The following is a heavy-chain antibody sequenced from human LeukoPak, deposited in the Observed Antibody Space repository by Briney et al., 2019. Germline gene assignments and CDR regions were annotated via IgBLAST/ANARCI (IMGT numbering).Heavy chain of an antibody. CDR1: GYTFTSYD. V-gene: IGHV1-8*01. CDR3: ARRIPPTYYYDSTAGDY. CDR2: MNPNSGNT. J-gene: IGHJ4*02. D-gene: IGHD3-22*01. Sequence: ASVKVSCKASGYTFTSYDINWVRQATGQRLDWMGWMNPNSGNTGYAQKFQGRVTMTRNTSISTAYMELSSLRSEDTAVYYCARRIPPTYYYDSTAGDYWGQGTLVTVSS.